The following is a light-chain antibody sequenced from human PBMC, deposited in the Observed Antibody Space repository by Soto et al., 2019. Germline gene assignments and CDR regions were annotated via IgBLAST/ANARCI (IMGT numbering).Light chain of an antibody. CDR1: QSVSGSY. V-gene: IGKV3-20*01. CDR2: GAS. J-gene: IGKJ4*01. Sequence: EIVLTQSPGTLSLSPGERSTLSCGASQSVSGSYLAVYQQTPGQAPRLLIYGASIRATVIPDRFRGSGSGTDFTLTISRLEPEDFAVYYCQQYGSSPLTFGGGTKVDIK. CDR3: QQYGSSPLT.